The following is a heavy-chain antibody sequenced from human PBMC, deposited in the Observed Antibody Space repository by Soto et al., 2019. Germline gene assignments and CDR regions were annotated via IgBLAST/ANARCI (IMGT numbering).Heavy chain of an antibody. CDR2: ISGSGGST. D-gene: IGHD6-19*01. CDR3: AKNLGSGWYYFDY. CDR1: GFTFSSYA. J-gene: IGHJ4*02. V-gene: IGHV3-23*01. Sequence: LSLTCAASGFTFSSYAMSWVRQAPGKGLEWVSAISGSGGSTYYADSVKGRFTISRDNSKNTLYLQMNSLRAEDTAVYYCAKNLGSGWYYFDYWGQGTLVTVSS.